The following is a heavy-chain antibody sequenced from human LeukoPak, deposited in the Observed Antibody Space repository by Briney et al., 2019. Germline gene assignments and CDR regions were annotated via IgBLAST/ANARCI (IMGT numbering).Heavy chain of an antibody. Sequence: SETLSLTCTVSGGSISSSSYYWGWIRQAPGKGLEWIGSFEYGGSTYYNPSLKSRVTISVDTSKNQFSLKLSSVTAADTAVYYCASLVDTSSWYWKLSWFDPWGQGTLVTVSS. CDR1: GGSISSSSYY. D-gene: IGHD6-13*01. V-gene: IGHV4-39*07. CDR3: ASLVDTSSWYWKLSWFDP. CDR2: FEYGGST. J-gene: IGHJ5*02.